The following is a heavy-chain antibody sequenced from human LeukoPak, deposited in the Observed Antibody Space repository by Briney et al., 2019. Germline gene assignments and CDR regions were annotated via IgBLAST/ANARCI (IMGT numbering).Heavy chain of an antibody. J-gene: IGHJ4*02. CDR3: ARKAWSGYYYDY. D-gene: IGHD3-22*01. Sequence: ASVKVSCKASGYTFTSYYMHWVRQAPGQGLEWMGIINPSGGSTSYAQKFHGRVTMTRDTSTSTVYMELSSLRSEDTAVYYCARKAWSGYYYDYWGQGALVTASS. CDR2: INPSGGST. V-gene: IGHV1-46*01. CDR1: GYTFTSYY.